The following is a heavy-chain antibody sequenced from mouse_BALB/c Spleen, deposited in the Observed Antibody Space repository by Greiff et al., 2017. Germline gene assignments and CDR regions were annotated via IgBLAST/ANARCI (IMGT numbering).Heavy chain of an antibody. CDR1: GYTFTSYW. CDR2: INPSNGRT. V-gene: IGHV1S81*02. CDR3: ARAITWFAY. D-gene: IGHD2-4*01. Sequence: QVHVKQPGAELVKPGASVKLSCKASGYTFTSYWMHWVKQRPGQGLEWIGEINPSNGRTNYNEKFKSKATLTVDKSSSTAYMQLSSLTSEDSAVYYCARAITWFAYWGQGTLVTVSA. J-gene: IGHJ3*01.